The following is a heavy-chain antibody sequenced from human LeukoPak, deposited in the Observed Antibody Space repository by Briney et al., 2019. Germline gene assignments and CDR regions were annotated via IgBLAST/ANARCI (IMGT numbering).Heavy chain of an antibody. J-gene: IGHJ2*01. V-gene: IGHV1-8*01. D-gene: IGHD3-22*01. Sequence: ASVKVSCKASGYTLTSYDINWVRQATGQGLEWMGWMNPNSGNTGYAQKFQGRVTMTRNTSISTAYMELSSLRSEDTAVYYCARSDSSGYYSSFYWYFDLWGRGTLVTVSS. CDR2: MNPNSGNT. CDR1: GYTLTSYD. CDR3: ARSDSSGYYSSFYWYFDL.